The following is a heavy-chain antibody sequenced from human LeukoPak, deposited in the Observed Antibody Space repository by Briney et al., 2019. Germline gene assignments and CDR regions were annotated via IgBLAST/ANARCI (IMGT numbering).Heavy chain of an antibody. V-gene: IGHV4-39*01. CDR2: IYYSGST. Sequence: PSETLSLTCTVSGGSISSSRSYWGWIRQPPGKGLEWIGIIYYSGSTYYSPSLKSRVTISVDTSKNQFSLKLSSVTAADTAVYYCARVPHYCSGGSCYSNWFDPWGQGTLVTVSS. CDR3: ARVPHYCSGGSCYSNWFDP. J-gene: IGHJ5*02. CDR1: GGSISSSRSY. D-gene: IGHD2-15*01.